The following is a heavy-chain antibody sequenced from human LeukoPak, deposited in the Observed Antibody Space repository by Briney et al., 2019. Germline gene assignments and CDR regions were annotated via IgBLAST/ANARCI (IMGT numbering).Heavy chain of an antibody. V-gene: IGHV4-61*02. CDR3: AREDRYCSGGSCYS. Sequence: PSETLSLTCTVSGGSISSGSYYWSWIRQPAGKGLEWIGRIYTSGSTNYNPSLKSRVIISVDTSKNQFSLELSSVTAADTAVYYCAREDRYCSGGSCYSWGQGTLVTVSS. CDR1: GGSISSGSYY. J-gene: IGHJ4*02. CDR2: IYTSGST. D-gene: IGHD2-15*01.